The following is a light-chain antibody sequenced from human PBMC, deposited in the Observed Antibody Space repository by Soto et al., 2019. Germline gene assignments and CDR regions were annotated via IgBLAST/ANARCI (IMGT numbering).Light chain of an antibody. Sequence: DIQMTQSPSSLSASIGDRVTITCRASQSVRTHLNWYHQKPGKAPELLIYAESSLQAGVPSRFSGSGSGTDFTLTISSRHPEDFGDYYCQQSYDSPRLTFGGGTKVEIK. CDR1: QSVRTH. CDR2: AES. J-gene: IGKJ4*01. V-gene: IGKV1-39*01. CDR3: QQSYDSPRLT.